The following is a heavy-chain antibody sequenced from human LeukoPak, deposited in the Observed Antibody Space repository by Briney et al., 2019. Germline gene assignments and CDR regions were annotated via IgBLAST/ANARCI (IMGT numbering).Heavy chain of an antibody. J-gene: IGHJ4*02. D-gene: IGHD5-18*01. Sequence: SSVKVSCKASGGTFSSYAISWVRQAPGQGLEWMGRIIPIFGTANYAQKFQGRVTITTDESTSTAYMELSSLRSEDTAVYYCARDPHPSYRQCLLDYWGQGTLVTVSS. CDR2: IIPIFGTA. CDR1: GGTFSSYA. CDR3: ARDPHPSYRQCLLDY. V-gene: IGHV1-69*05.